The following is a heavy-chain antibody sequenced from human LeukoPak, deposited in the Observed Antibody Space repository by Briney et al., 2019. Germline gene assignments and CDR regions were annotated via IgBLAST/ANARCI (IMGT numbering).Heavy chain of an antibody. Sequence: PGGSLRLSCAASGFTFSSYEMNWVRQAPGKGLGWGSYISSSGSTIYYADSVKGRFTISRDNAKNSLYLQMNSLRAEDTAVYYCARANCGGDCYSDYWGQGTLVTVSS. V-gene: IGHV3-48*03. CDR3: ARANCGGDCYSDY. CDR2: ISSSGSTI. CDR1: GFTFSSYE. D-gene: IGHD2-21*02. J-gene: IGHJ4*02.